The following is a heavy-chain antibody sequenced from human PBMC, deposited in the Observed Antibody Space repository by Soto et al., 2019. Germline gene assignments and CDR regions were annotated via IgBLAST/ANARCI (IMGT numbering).Heavy chain of an antibody. CDR3: AKEIGGLRSFDY. CDR1: GFTFRSYA. CDR2: VSGSGGST. D-gene: IGHD4-17*01. Sequence: EVQLLESGGGLVQPGGSLRLSCAASGFTFRSYAMSWVRQAPGKGLEWVSAVSGSGGSTYYADSVKGRFTIYRDNSKNTLYLQMNSLRAEDTAVYYCAKEIGGLRSFDYWGQGTLVTVSS. V-gene: IGHV3-23*01. J-gene: IGHJ4*02.